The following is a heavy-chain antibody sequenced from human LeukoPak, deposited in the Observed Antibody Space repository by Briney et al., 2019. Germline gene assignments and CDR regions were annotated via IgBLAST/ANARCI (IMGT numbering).Heavy chain of an antibody. Sequence: AETLSLTCGAFGVSFNDYYWSWIRQAPGKGLEWICEISHTEGSTYNPSLESRVTMSVGTSENQLSLKLIFVTAADTAVYYCARIRCGHSGSVCYNPWGLGTLVTVSS. V-gene: IGHV4-34*01. D-gene: IGHD3-9*01. CDR2: ISHTEGS. CDR1: GVSFNDYY. CDR3: ARIRCGHSGSVCYNP. J-gene: IGHJ5*02.